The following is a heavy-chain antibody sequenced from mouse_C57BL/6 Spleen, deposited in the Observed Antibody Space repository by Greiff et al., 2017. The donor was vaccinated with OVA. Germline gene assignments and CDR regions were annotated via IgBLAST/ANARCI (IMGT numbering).Heavy chain of an antibody. J-gene: IGHJ2*01. CDR3: ASHYYGREGYFDY. CDR1: GYSITSGYY. CDR2: ISYDGSN. D-gene: IGHD1-1*01. Sequence: DVKLQESGPGLVKPSQSLSLTCSVTGYSITSGYYWNWIRQFPGNKLEWMGYISYDGSNNYNPSLKNRISITRDTSKNQFFLKLNSVTTEDTATYYCASHYYGREGYFDYWGQGTTLTVSS. V-gene: IGHV3-6*01.